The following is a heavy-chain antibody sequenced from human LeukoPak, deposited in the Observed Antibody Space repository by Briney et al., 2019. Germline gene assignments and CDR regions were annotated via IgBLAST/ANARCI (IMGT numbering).Heavy chain of an antibody. J-gene: IGHJ4*02. CDR1: GFVFSIYT. V-gene: IGHV3-64*04. Sequence: PGGSLRLSCSASGFVFSIYTMYWVRQAPGKGPEYVSTISGSGNGGSIYYADSVKGRFTISRDNAKNSLYLQMNSLRAEDTAVYYCASGYSGYSYDLDYWGQGTLVTVSS. CDR3: ASGYSGYSYDLDY. CDR2: ISGSGNGGSI. D-gene: IGHD5-18*01.